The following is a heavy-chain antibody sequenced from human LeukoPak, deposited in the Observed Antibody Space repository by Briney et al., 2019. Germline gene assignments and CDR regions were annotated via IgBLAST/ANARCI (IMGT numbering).Heavy chain of an antibody. CDR2: ISSSGSTI. D-gene: IGHD6-19*01. J-gene: IGHJ4*02. V-gene: IGHV3-48*03. CDR1: GFTFSSYE. CDR3: ARDRGIAVAGTPGFDY. Sequence: PGGSLRLSCAASGFTFSSYEMHWVRQAPGKGLEWVSYISSSGSTIYYADSVKGRFTISRDNAKNSLYLQMNSPRAEDTAVYYCARDRGIAVAGTPGFDYWGQGTLVTVSS.